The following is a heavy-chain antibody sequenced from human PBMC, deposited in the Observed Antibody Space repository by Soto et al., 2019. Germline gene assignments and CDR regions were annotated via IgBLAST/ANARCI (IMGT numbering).Heavy chain of an antibody. CDR1: GGSFSGYY. CDR2: INHSGST. Sequence: PSETLSLPCAVYGGSFSGYYWSWIRQPPGKGLEWIGEINHSGSTNYNPSLKSRVTISVDTSKNQFSLKLSSVTAADTAVYYCARGRWDAIGVVLYYFDYWGQGTLVTVSS. J-gene: IGHJ4*02. V-gene: IGHV4-34*01. CDR3: ARGRWDAIGVVLYYFDY. D-gene: IGHD3-3*01.